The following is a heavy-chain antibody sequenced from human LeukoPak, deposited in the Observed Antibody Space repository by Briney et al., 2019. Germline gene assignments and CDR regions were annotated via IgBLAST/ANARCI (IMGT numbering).Heavy chain of an antibody. J-gene: IGHJ4*02. Sequence: SETLSLTCTVSGGSVSSGSYYWSWIRQPPGKGLKWIGYIYYSGSTNYNPSLKSRVTISVDTSKNQFSLKLSSVTAADTAVYYCAREAYSSGWYSIGYFDYWGQGTLVTVSS. CDR2: IYYSGST. CDR1: GGSVSSGSYY. V-gene: IGHV4-61*01. D-gene: IGHD6-19*01. CDR3: AREAYSSGWYSIGYFDY.